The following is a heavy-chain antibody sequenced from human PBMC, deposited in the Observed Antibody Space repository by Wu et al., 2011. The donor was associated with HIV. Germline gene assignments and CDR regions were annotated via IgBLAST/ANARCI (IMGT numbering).Heavy chain of an antibody. CDR3: AMREDCTSTTCIDDALDI. CDR1: GQTFTDDY. CDR2: IDPENAEA. V-gene: IGHV1-69-2*01. J-gene: IGHJ3*02. Sequence: EVQLVQSGTEVKKPGATVKVSCRVSGQTFTDDYIHWVQQAPGKGLEWMGLIDPENAEAIYAEKFRDRVAITTDTSSRTSFMELRDLRSEDTAIYYCAMREDCTSTTCIDDALDIWGRGTAVIVSS. D-gene: IGHD2/OR15-2a*01.